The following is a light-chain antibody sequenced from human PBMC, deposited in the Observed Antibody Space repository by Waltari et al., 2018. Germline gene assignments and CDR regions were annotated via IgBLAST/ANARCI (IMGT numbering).Light chain of an antibody. V-gene: IGLV1-36*01. Sequence: QSVLTQPPSVSEAPRQRVAISCSGSTSNIGSNAANWYPQLPGKAPKLLIYFDDLLSSGVSDRFSGSKSGTSASLAISGLQSEDEADYYCAAWDDSLKGVVFGGGTKLTVL. J-gene: IGLJ2*01. CDR3: AAWDDSLKGVV. CDR1: TSNIGSNA. CDR2: FDD.